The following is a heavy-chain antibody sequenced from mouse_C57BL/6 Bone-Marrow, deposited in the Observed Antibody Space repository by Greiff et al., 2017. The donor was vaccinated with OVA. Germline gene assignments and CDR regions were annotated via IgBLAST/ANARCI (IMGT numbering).Heavy chain of an antibody. V-gene: IGHV1-4*01. Sequence: QVQLQQSGAELAKPGASVKMSCKASGYTFTSYTIHWVKQRPGPGLKWIGNIEPTNDYNNYNKKFKGKATLTEDKSTSTAHMQPNSLTSEASAVYYSTGGYYFDYWGQGTTLTVSS. J-gene: IGHJ2*01. CDR2: IEPTNDYN. CDR3: TGGYYFDY. CDR1: GYTFTSYT.